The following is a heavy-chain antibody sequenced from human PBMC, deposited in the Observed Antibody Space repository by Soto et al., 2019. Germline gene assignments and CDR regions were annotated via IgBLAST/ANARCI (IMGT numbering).Heavy chain of an antibody. Sequence: QVQLVQSGAEVKKPGASVKVSCKASGYTFATYDFAWVRQATGQGLEWMGWMNPNTGNTGYAQAFRGRLTMTRNTSITTAYMELSSLRSEDTAVYFCARRKERSGPYYLDYWGQWTLVTVSS. CDR3: ARRKERSGPYYLDY. CDR1: GYTFATYD. D-gene: IGHD6-25*01. V-gene: IGHV1-8*01. CDR2: MNPNTGNT. J-gene: IGHJ4*02.